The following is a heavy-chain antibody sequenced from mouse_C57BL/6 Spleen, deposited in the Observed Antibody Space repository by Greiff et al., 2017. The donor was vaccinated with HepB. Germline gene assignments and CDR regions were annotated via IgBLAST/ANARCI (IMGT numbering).Heavy chain of an antibody. J-gene: IGHJ1*03. CDR3: ARKNYSNYLWYFDV. CDR2: INPNNGGT. Sequence: EVQLQQSGPELVKPGASVKISCKASGYTFTDYYMNWVKQSHGKSLEWIGDINPNNGGTSYNQKFKGKATLTVDKSSSTAYMELRSLTSEDSAVYYCARKNYSNYLWYFDVWGTGTTVTVSS. CDR1: GYTFTDYY. V-gene: IGHV1-26*01. D-gene: IGHD2-5*01.